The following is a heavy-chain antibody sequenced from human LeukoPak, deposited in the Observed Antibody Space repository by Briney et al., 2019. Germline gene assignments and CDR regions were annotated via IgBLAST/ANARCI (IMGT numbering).Heavy chain of an antibody. CDR1: GGTFSSYA. CDR3: ATPGEGMDV. V-gene: IGHV1-69*04. CDR2: IIPILGIA. D-gene: IGHD4-17*01. Sequence: SVKVSCKASGGTFSSYAISWVRRAPGQGLEWMGRIIPILGIANYAQKFQGRVTITADKSTSTAYMELSSLRSEDTAVYYCATPGEGMDVWGQGTTVTVSS. J-gene: IGHJ6*02.